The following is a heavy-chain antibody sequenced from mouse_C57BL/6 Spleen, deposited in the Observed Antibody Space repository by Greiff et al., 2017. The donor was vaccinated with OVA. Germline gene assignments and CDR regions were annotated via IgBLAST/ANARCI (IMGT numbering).Heavy chain of an antibody. D-gene: IGHD2-4*01. J-gene: IGHJ4*01. CDR2: INPNYGTT. Sequence: VHVKQSGPELVKPGASVKISCKASGYSFTDYNMNWVKQSNGKSLEWIGVINPNYGTTSYNQKFKGKATLTVDQSSSTAYMQLNSLTSEDSAVYYCARKYYDYDAYAMDYWGQGTSVTVSS. CDR1: GYSFTDYN. V-gene: IGHV1-39*01. CDR3: ARKYYDYDAYAMDY.